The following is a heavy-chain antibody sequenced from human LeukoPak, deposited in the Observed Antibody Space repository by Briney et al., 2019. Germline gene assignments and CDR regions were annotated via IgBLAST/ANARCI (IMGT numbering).Heavy chain of an antibody. CDR2: MNPNSGNT. Sequence: ASVKVSCKASGYTFTSYYINWVLQATGQGLEWMGWMNPNSGNTGYAQKFQGRVTITRNTSISTAYMEQSSLRSEDTAVYYCARSSGWELPSGAFDIWGQGTMVTVSS. J-gene: IGHJ3*02. V-gene: IGHV1-8*03. CDR1: GYTFTSYY. D-gene: IGHD1-26*01. CDR3: ARSSGWELPSGAFDI.